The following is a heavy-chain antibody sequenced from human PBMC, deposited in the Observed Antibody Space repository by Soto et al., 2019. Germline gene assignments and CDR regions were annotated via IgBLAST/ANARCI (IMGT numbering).Heavy chain of an antibody. CDR2: IYYSGST. Sequence: QVQLQESGPGLVKPSETLSLTCTVSGGSISSYYWSWIRQPPGKGLEWIGYIYYSGSTNYNPSLKSRVTISVDTSKNQFSLKLSSVTAADTAVYYCARGGGYCSSTSCYGWFDPWGQGTLVTVSS. CDR3: ARGGGYCSSTSCYGWFDP. J-gene: IGHJ5*02. V-gene: IGHV4-59*01. D-gene: IGHD2-2*01. CDR1: GGSISSYY.